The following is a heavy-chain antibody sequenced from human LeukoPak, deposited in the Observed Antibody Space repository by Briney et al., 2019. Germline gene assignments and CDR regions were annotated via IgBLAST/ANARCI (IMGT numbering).Heavy chain of an antibody. V-gene: IGHV1-69*13. J-gene: IGHJ4*02. CDR3: ARRSPQWELFDY. CDR2: IIPIFGTA. D-gene: IGHD1-26*01. Sequence: GASVKVSCKASGGTFSSYAISWVRQAPGQGLEWMGGIIPIFGTANYAQKFQGRVTITADESTSTAYMELSSLRSEDTAVYYCARRSPQWELFDYWGQGTLVTVSS. CDR1: GGTFSSYA.